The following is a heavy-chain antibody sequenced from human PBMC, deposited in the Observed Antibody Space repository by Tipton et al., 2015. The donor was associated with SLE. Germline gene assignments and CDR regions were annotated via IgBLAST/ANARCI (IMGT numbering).Heavy chain of an antibody. CDR3: GRQEWVTKPNGVDP. D-gene: IGHD2-8*01. CDR2: IWHSGTA. V-gene: IGHV4-38-2*01. Sequence: TLSLTCAVSDFSITTTYYWGWIRQTPGKGLEWIGSIWHSGTAHYNPSLESRVSISVDTSQNHFSLRLTSVTAADTAVYYCGRQEWVTKPNGVDPWGQGTLVTVSS. J-gene: IGHJ5*02. CDR1: DFSITTTYY.